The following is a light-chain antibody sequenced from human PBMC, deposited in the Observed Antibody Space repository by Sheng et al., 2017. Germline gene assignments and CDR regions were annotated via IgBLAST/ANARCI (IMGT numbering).Light chain of an antibody. J-gene: IGKJ2*01. V-gene: IGKV2-30*02. CDR3: MQGTHWRT. CDR1: QSLVHSDGNTF. Sequence: VVMTQSPLSLPVTLGQPASISCRSSQSLVHSDGNTFLNWFQQRPGQSPRRLIYKVSNRDSGVPDRFSGSGSGTDFTLKISRVEAEDVGVYYCMQGTHWRTFGQGTRLEI. CDR2: KVS.